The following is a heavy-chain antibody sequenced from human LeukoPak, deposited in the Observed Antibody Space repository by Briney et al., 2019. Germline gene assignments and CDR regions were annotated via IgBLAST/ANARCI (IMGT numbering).Heavy chain of an antibody. CDR3: ARGEDDIVATSYFDY. J-gene: IGHJ4*02. D-gene: IGHD5-12*01. V-gene: IGHV3-21*03. CDR1: GFTFSSYS. CDR2: ISSSSSYI. Sequence: GGSLRLSCAASGFTFSSYSMNWVRQAPGKGLEWVSSISSSSSYIYYADSVKGRFTISRDNAKNSLYLQINSLRPEDTRVYYWARGEDDIVATSYFDYWGRGTVVTVSS.